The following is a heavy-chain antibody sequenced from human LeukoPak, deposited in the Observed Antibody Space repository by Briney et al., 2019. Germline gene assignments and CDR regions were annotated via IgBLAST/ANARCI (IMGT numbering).Heavy chain of an antibody. CDR2: ISGSGGST. D-gene: IGHD4-17*01. CDR3: AKCTTGNTHYPIDN. Sequence: PGGSLRLSCASSTFTFSSYAMHWARQAPGNGLDWVSAISGSGGSTYYADSVKGRFTISRDNSKNTLFLQMNSLRAEDTAVYYCAKCTTGNTHYPIDNWGQGTLVTVSS. J-gene: IGHJ4*02. CDR1: TFTFSSYA. V-gene: IGHV3-23*01.